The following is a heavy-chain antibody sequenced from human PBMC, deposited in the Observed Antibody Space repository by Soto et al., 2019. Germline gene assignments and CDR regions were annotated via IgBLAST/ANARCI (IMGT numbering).Heavy chain of an antibody. J-gene: IGHJ4*02. V-gene: IGHV3-74*01. D-gene: IGHD6-19*01. CDR3: ASGGIAVH. Sequence: EVQLVESGGGLVQPGGSLILSCAASGFTFSNNWMHWVRQAPGKGPVWVSRINSDGSSTYYADSVKGRFTISRDNAKNTLYLQMNSLRADDTAVYYCASGGIAVHWGPGTLVTVSS. CDR2: INSDGSST. CDR1: GFTFSNNW.